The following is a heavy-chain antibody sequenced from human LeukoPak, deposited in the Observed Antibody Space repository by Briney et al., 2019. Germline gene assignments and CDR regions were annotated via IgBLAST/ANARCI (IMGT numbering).Heavy chain of an antibody. CDR1: GYTFTGYY. V-gene: IGHV1-2*02. J-gene: IGHJ4*02. CDR2: IKPNSGGT. Sequence: VKVSCKASGYTFTGYYMHWVRQAPGQGLEWMGWIKPNSGGTNYAQKFQGRVTVTRDTSISTAYMELSRLRSDDTAVYYCARFSDYGGNSGFDYWGQGTLVTVSS. D-gene: IGHD4-23*01. CDR3: ARFSDYGGNSGFDY.